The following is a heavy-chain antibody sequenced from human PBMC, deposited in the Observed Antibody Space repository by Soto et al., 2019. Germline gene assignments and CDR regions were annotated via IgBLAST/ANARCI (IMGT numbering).Heavy chain of an antibody. CDR3: AKDRYGAAAGTTKFYGMDV. V-gene: IGHV3-23*01. Sequence: EVQLLEPGGGLVQPGGSLRLSCAASGFTFSSYAMSWVCQAPGKWLEWVAVISGSGDSTYYADSVRGRFTISRDNSQNTLYLQMNSLRAEDTAVYYCAKDRYGAAAGTTKFYGMDVWGQGTTVTVS. CDR2: ISGSGDST. D-gene: IGHD6-13*01. J-gene: IGHJ6*02. CDR1: GFTFSSYA.